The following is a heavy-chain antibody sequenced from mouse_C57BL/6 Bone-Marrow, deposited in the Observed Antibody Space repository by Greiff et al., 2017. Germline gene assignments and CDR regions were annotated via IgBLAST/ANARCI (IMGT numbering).Heavy chain of an antibody. V-gene: IGHV7-1*01. Sequence: EVQLVESGGGLVQSGRSLRLSCATSGFTFSDFYMEWVRQAPGKGLEWIAASRNKANDYTTEYSASVKGRFIVSRNTSQSFLYLQMNALRAEDTAIYYCARDAYYSNYVWYFDVWGTGTTVTVSS. D-gene: IGHD2-5*01. J-gene: IGHJ1*03. CDR3: ARDAYYSNYVWYFDV. CDR1: GFTFSDFY. CDR2: SRNKANDYTT.